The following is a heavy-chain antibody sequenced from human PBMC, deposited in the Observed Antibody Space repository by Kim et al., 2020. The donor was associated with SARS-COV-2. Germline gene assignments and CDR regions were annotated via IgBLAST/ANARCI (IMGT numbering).Heavy chain of an antibody. V-gene: IGHV5-51*01. CDR3: ARPNQYYYGSGSVWLPY. CDR2: IYPGDSDT. J-gene: IGHJ4*02. Sequence: GESLKISCKGSGYSFTSYWIGWVRQMPGKGLEWMGIIYPGDSDTRYSPSFQGQVTISADKSISTAYLQWSSLKASDTAMYYCARPNQYYYGSGSVWLPYWGQGTLVTVSS. D-gene: IGHD3-10*01. CDR1: GYSFTSYW.